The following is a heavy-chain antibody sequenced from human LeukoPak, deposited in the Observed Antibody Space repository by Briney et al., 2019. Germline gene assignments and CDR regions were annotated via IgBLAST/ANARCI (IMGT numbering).Heavy chain of an antibody. J-gene: IGHJ4*02. CDR2: IYHSGST. Sequence: PSETLSLTCAVSGYSISSGYYWGWIRQPPGKGLEWIGSIYHSGSTYYNPSLKSRVTISVDTSKNQFPLKLSSVTAADTAVYYCARHSPVIVVVIATLYYFDYWGQGTLVTVSS. D-gene: IGHD2-21*01. CDR3: ARHSPVIVVVIATLYYFDY. V-gene: IGHV4-38-2*01. CDR1: GYSISSGYY.